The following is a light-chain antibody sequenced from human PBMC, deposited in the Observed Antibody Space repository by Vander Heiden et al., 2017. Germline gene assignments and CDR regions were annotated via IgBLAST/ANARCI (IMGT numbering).Light chain of an antibody. J-gene: IGLJ2*01. CDR3: GTWDSSLSAVV. CDR2: DNN. Sequence: GQKVTISCSGSSSNIGNNYVSWYQQLPGTAPKLLIYDNNKRPSGIPDRFSGSKSGTSATLGITGLQTGDEADYYCGTWDSSLSAVVFGGGTKLTGL. V-gene: IGLV1-51*01. CDR1: SSNIGNNY.